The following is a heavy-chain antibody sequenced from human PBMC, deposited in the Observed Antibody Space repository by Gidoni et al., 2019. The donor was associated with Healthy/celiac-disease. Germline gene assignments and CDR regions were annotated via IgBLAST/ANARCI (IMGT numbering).Heavy chain of an antibody. CDR2: TRNKANSYTT. CDR3: AREEGYSYGPQLYYYYGMDV. V-gene: IGHV3-72*01. J-gene: IGHJ6*02. D-gene: IGHD5-18*01. CDR1: GFTFSDHD. Sequence: EVQLVESGGGLVQPGGSLRLACAASGFTFSDHDMVWVRQAPGKGLEWVGRTRNKANSYTTEYAASVKGRFTISRDDSKNSLYLQMNSLKTEDTAVYYCAREEGYSYGPQLYYYYGMDVWGQGTTVTVSS.